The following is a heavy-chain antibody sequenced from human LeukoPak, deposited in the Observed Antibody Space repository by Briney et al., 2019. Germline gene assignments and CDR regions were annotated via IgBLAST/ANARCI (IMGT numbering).Heavy chain of an antibody. CDR2: ISYDERDK. CDR1: GFTFNIYG. J-gene: IGHJ4*02. CDR3: AKGSYTSSSRGLDY. D-gene: IGHD6-6*01. V-gene: IGHV3-30*18. Sequence: GGSLRLSCAASGFTFNIYGMHWVRHAPGKGLEWVAAISYDERDKFYADSVKGRFTISRDNSKNILYWQMNSLGAEDTAVYYCAKGSYTSSSRGLDYWGQGTLVTVSS.